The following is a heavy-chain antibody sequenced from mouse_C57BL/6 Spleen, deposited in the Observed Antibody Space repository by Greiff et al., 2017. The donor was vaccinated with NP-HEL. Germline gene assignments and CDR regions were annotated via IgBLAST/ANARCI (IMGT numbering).Heavy chain of an antibody. J-gene: IGHJ3*01. V-gene: IGHV1-55*01. D-gene: IGHD1-1*01. CDR1: GYTFTSYW. CDR2: IYPGSGST. Sequence: QVQLQQPGAELVKPGASVKMSCKASGYTFTSYWITWVKQRPGQGLEWIGDIYPGSGSTNYNEKFKSKATLTVDTSSSTAYMQLSSLTSEDSAVYYGARSPPLLYGECWFAYWGQGTLVTVSA. CDR3: ARSPPLLYGECWFAY.